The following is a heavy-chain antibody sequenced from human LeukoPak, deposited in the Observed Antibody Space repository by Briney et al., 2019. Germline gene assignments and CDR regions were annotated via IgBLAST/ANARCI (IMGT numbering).Heavy chain of an antibody. CDR1: GFTFSSYD. J-gene: IGHJ5*02. CDR2: IGTAGDT. Sequence: GGSLRLSCAASGFTFSSYDMHWVRQATGKGLEWVSAIGTAGDTYYPGSVKGRFTISRVNAKNSLYLQMNSLRAGDTAVYYCARGIAAAGTNWFDPWGQGTLVTVSS. V-gene: IGHV3-13*01. CDR3: ARGIAAAGTNWFDP. D-gene: IGHD6-13*01.